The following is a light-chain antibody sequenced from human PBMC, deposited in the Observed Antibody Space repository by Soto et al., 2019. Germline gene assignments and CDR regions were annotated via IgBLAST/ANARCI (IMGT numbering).Light chain of an antibody. Sequence: QSALTQPASVSGSPGQSITISCTGTGSDVGGYKYVSWYQQLPGKAPKLMIYDVSYRPSGVSDRFSGSKSGSTASLIISGLQAEDEADYYCSSYASSSPFVFGTGTKVTV. CDR3: SSYASSSPFV. V-gene: IGLV2-14*01. CDR1: GSDVGGYKY. CDR2: DVS. J-gene: IGLJ1*01.